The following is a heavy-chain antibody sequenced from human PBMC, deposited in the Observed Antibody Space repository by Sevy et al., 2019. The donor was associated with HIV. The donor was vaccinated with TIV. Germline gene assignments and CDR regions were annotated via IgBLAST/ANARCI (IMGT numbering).Heavy chain of an antibody. J-gene: IGHJ6*02. CDR2: ISYDGSNK. CDR3: AKDQAGTTYYYYYYGMDV. Sequence: GGSLRLSCAASGFTFSSYGMHWVRQAPGKGLEWVAVISYDGSNKYYADSGKGRFTISRDNSKNTLYLQMNSLRAEDTAVYYCAKDQAGTTYYYYYYGMDVWGQGTTVTVSS. V-gene: IGHV3-30*18. CDR1: GFTFSSYG. D-gene: IGHD1-7*01.